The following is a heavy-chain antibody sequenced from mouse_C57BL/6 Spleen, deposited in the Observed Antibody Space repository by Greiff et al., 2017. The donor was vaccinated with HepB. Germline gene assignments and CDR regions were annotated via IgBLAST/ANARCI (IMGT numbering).Heavy chain of an antibody. CDR1: GYSITSGYY. V-gene: IGHV3-6*01. D-gene: IGHD2-3*01. Sequence: EVQLQESGPGLVKPSQSLSLTCSVTGYSITSGYYWNWIRQFPGNKLEWMGYISYDGSNNYNPSLKNRISITRDTSKNQFFLKLNSVTTEDTATYYCAREDGYYGFAYWGQGTLVTVSA. CDR2: ISYDGSN. CDR3: AREDGYYGFAY. J-gene: IGHJ3*01.